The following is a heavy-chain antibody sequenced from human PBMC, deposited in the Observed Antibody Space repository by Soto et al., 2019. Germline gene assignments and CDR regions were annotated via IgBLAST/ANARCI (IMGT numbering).Heavy chain of an antibody. CDR1: GGTFSSYA. V-gene: IGHV1-69*01. Sequence: QVQLVQSGAEVKKPGSSVKVSCKASGGTFSSYAISWVRQAPGQGLEWMGGIIPLFGTANYAEKFQGRVTITADESTSTAYMEVSSLRSEDTAVYYCARVRGGAFGVVNWFDPWGQGTLVTVSS. D-gene: IGHD3-16*01. J-gene: IGHJ5*02. CDR2: IIPLFGTA. CDR3: ARVRGGAFGVVNWFDP.